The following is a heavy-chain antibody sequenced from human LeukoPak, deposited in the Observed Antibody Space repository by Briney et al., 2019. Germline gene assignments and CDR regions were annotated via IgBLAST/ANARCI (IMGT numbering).Heavy chain of an antibody. CDR1: GFTFSSYA. V-gene: IGHV3-30-3*01. D-gene: IGHD4-17*01. Sequence: GGSLRLSCAASGFTFSSYAMHWVRQAPGKGLEWVAVISYDGSNKYYADSVKGRFTISRDNSKNTLYLQMNSLRAEDTAVYYCARDKYPSRDYGDPYYYYYGMDVWGQGTTVTVSS. CDR3: ARDKYPSRDYGDPYYYYYGMDV. J-gene: IGHJ6*02. CDR2: ISYDGSNK.